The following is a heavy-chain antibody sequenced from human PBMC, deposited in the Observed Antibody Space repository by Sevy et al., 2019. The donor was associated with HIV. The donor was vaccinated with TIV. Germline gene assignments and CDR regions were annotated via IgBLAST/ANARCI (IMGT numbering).Heavy chain of an antibody. D-gene: IGHD1-26*01. V-gene: IGHV4-59*08. CDR3: AGENAWGRGYS. CDR1: GGSITSLY. Sequence: SETLSLTCTVSGGSITSLYWIWIRQPPGKGLEWIANIYYNGHINYNPSLKSRVTLSLDTSKNQFSLRLSSVTAADTAMYYCAGENAWGRGYSWGQGTLVTVFS. CDR2: IYYNGHI. J-gene: IGHJ4*02.